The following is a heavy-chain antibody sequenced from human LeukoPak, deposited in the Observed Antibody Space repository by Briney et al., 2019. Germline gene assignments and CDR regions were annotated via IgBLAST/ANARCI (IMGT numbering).Heavy chain of an antibody. D-gene: IGHD3-10*01. V-gene: IGHV3-11*01. J-gene: IGHJ4*02. CDR3: AKARAPMVRGLKFDY. Sequence: GGSLRLSCAASGFMFSDEYMSWIRQAPGKGLEWVSYISNSGDFIAYADSVKGRFTISRDNSKNTLYLQMNSLRAEDTAVYYCAKARAPMVRGLKFDYWGQGTLVTVSS. CDR1: GFMFSDEY. CDR2: ISNSGDFI.